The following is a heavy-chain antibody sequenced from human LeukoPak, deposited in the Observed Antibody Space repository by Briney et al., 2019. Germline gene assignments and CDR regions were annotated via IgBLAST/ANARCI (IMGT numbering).Heavy chain of an antibody. V-gene: IGHV1-24*01. J-gene: IGHJ4*02. CDR2: FDPEDGET. Sequence: ASVKVSCKVSGKTLTELSLYGVRQAPAKGLDGMLRFDPEDGETIYGQKFQGRITLTEDTSTDTAYMELSSLRSEDTAVYYCTTDPTYYPDSSGYLVYWGQGTLVTVSS. CDR3: TTDPTYYPDSSGYLVY. D-gene: IGHD3-22*01. CDR1: GKTLTELS.